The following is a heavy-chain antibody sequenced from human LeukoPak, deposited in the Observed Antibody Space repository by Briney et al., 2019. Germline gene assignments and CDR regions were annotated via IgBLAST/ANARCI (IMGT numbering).Heavy chain of an antibody. CDR2: ISGSGGST. V-gene: IGHV3-23*01. Sequence: GGSLRLSCAASGFTFSSYAMSWVRQAPGKGLEWVSAISGSGGSTYYADSVKGRFTISRDNSKNTLYLQMNSLRAEDTAVYYCGYLTGSSTNQFDYWGQGTLVTVSS. D-gene: IGHD2-2*01. CDR1: GFTFSSYA. J-gene: IGHJ4*02. CDR3: GYLTGSSTNQFDY.